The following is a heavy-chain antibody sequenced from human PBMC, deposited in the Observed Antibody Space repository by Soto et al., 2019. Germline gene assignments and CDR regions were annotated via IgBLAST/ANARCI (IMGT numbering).Heavy chain of an antibody. Sequence: ASVKVSCKAYDFSFTSHGISWVRQAPGQGLEWMGWISLYNGNTNYAQQFQGRVTMTTDTPTSTAYMELRSLRSDDTAMYFCAIYHLELFRFDYWGQGTLVTVSS. CDR3: AIYHLELFRFDY. CDR1: DFSFTSHG. J-gene: IGHJ4*02. CDR2: ISLYNGNT. V-gene: IGHV1-18*04. D-gene: IGHD2-2*01.